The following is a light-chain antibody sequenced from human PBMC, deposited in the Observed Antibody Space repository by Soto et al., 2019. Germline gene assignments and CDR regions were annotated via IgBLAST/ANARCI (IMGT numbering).Light chain of an antibody. V-gene: IGKV3-20*01. CDR3: QHYSKSPPKWT. CDR2: GAF. J-gene: IGKJ1*01. Sequence: EIVLTQSPGTLYLSPGERATLSCRASQSVSTSSLAWYQQQPGQAPRLLIYGAFSSATSVPGRFSGSGSGTDYTLTISSLEPEDVALYFCQHYSKSPPKWTFGQGTKVDIK. CDR1: QSVSTSS.